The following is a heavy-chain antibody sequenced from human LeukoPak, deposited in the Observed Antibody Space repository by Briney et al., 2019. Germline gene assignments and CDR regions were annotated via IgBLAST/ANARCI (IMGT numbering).Heavy chain of an antibody. V-gene: IGHV1-69*05. D-gene: IGHD3-10*01. J-gene: IGHJ4*02. CDR2: IIPIFGTA. CDR3: ARERFGDQTRFDY. CDR1: GYTFTSYY. Sequence: ASVKVSCKASGYTFTSYYMHWVRQAPGQGLEWMGRIIPIFGTANYAQKFQGRVTITTDESTSTAYMELSSLRSEDTAVYYCARERFGDQTRFDYWGQGTLVTVSS.